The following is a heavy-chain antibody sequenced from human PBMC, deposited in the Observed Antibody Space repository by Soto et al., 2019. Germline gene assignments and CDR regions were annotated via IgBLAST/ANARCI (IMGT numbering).Heavy chain of an antibody. D-gene: IGHD3-16*01. CDR3: ARGLYFRPQPFDY. Sequence: GASVKVSCKGSGYTFTSYARHLACQAPGQRLEWMGWINAGNGNTKYSQKFQGRVTITRDTSASTAYMELSSLRSEDTAVYYCARGLYFRPQPFDYWGQGTLVTVSS. J-gene: IGHJ4*02. V-gene: IGHV1-3*01. CDR2: INAGNGNT. CDR1: GYTFTSYA.